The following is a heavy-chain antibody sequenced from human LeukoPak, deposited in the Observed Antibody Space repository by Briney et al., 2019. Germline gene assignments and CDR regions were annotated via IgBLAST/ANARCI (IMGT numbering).Heavy chain of an antibody. Sequence: GSSVKVSCKASGGTFSSYAISGVRQAPGQGLEWMGGIIPIFGTANYAQKFQGRVTITADESTSTAYMELSSLRSEDTAVYYCARDDGGYSSSPLSTVFDLWGRGTLVTVSS. J-gene: IGHJ2*01. CDR3: ARDDGGYSSSPLSTVFDL. CDR1: GGTFSSYA. V-gene: IGHV1-69*01. D-gene: IGHD6-6*01. CDR2: IIPIFGTA.